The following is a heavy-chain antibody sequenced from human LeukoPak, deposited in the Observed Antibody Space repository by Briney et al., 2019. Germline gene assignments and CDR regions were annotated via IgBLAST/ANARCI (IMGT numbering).Heavy chain of an antibody. Sequence: GGSLRLSCAASGFTFSSYEMNWVRQAPGKGLEWVSFISSSGSAIHYADSVRGRFTISRDNAKNSLFLQMSRLRAEDTAVYYCARDYASDYWGQGTLVTVSS. CDR3: ARDYASDY. D-gene: IGHD3-10*01. J-gene: IGHJ4*02. CDR1: GFTFSSYE. V-gene: IGHV3-48*03. CDR2: ISSSGSAI.